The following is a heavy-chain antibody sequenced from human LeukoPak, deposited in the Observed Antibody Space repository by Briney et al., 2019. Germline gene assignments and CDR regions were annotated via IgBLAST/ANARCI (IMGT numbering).Heavy chain of an antibody. CDR1: GYTFTSYD. CDR2: MNPNSGNT. Sequence: ASVKVSCKASGYTFTSYDINWVRQATGQGLEWMGWMNPNSGNTGYAQKFQGRVTITRNTSISPAYMELSSLRSEDTAVYYCASSDSSGYGAFDIWGQGTMVSVSS. CDR3: ASSDSSGYGAFDI. J-gene: IGHJ3*02. V-gene: IGHV1-8*03. D-gene: IGHD3-22*01.